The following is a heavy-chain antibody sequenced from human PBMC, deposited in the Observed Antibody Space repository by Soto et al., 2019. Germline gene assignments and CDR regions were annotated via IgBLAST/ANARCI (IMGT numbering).Heavy chain of an antibody. V-gene: IGHV1-8*01. J-gene: IGHJ3*01. Sequence: SVKVSCTASGYTFPSYDINWVRQAPGQGLVWKGWMNPNSGNTGYAQKFQGRVTMTRNTAISTAYMELSSLRSEDTAVYYCALEERYYGDPNDSFECWRQGTMVTVSS. CDR3: ALEERYYGDPNDSFEC. D-gene: IGHD4-17*01. CDR2: MNPNSGNT. CDR1: GYTFPSYD.